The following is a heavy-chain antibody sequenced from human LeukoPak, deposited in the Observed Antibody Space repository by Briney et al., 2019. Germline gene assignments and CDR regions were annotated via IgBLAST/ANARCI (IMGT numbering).Heavy chain of an antibody. V-gene: IGHV4-59*11. Sequence: PSETLSLTCTVSGGSIRGHYWSWIRQPPGKGLEWIGYIYYSGSTNYNPSFKSRVTISLDTSKSQFSLSLTSVIAADTAVYYCARELDSYGPFDYWGQGALVTVSS. CDR2: IYYSGST. CDR1: GGSIRGHY. CDR3: ARELDSYGPFDY. J-gene: IGHJ4*02. D-gene: IGHD5-18*01.